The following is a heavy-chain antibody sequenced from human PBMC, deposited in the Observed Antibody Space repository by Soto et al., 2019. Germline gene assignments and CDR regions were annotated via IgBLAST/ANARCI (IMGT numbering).Heavy chain of an antibody. J-gene: IGHJ6*02. V-gene: IGHV3-33*01. CDR1: GFTFSSYG. CDR3: ARDLSSSWYYDYYGMDV. D-gene: IGHD6-13*01. Sequence: SGGGVVQPGRSLRLSCAASGFTFSSYGMHWVRQAPGKGLEWVAVIWYDGSNKYYADSVKGRFTISRDNSKNTLYLQMNSLRAEDTAVYYCARDLSSSWYYDYYGMDVWGQGTTVTVSS. CDR2: IWYDGSNK.